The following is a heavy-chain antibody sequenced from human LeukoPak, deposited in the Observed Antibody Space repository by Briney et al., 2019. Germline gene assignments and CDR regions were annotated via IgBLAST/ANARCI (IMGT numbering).Heavy chain of an antibody. V-gene: IGHV3-23*01. D-gene: IGHD3-9*01. J-gene: IGHJ4*02. Sequence: GASRRPSVEPPDSTFGNYPRAGVGQAPGKGREGSSAMFGNGVSTYYADSVQGRFTISRDNSKNTLYLQMNSLRAEDTALYYCTKWGDYDGSTGYYDSDYWGQGTLVTVSS. CDR3: TKWGDYDGSTGYYDSDY. CDR1: DSTFGNYP. CDR2: MFGNGVST.